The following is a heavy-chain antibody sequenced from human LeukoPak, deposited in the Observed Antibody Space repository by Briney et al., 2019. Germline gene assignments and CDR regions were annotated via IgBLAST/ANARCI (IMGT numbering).Heavy chain of an antibody. V-gene: IGHV3-23*01. D-gene: IGHD1-1*01. CDR1: GFTFSTYA. J-gene: IGHJ4*02. Sequence: GGSLRLSCAASGFTFSTYAMSWVRQAPGKGLEWVSAISASGSTTYYADSVKGRFTISRDNSKNTLYLQMNSLRAEDTAVYYCAKDRAGTTGTTGLDYWGQGTLVTVSS. CDR3: AKDRAGTTGTTGLDY. CDR2: ISASGSTT.